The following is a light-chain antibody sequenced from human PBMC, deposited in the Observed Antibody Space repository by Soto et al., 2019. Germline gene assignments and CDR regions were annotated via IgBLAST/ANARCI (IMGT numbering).Light chain of an antibody. CDR1: QSISDW. Sequence: DIQMTQSPSTLSASVGDRVTITCRASQSISDWLAWYQQKPGKAPKLLIYKASSLESGVPSRFSGSGSGTEFTLTISSLQPDDFATYYCHQYSTYYRTFGQGTKVEIK. CDR3: HQYSTYYRT. CDR2: KAS. J-gene: IGKJ1*01. V-gene: IGKV1-5*03.